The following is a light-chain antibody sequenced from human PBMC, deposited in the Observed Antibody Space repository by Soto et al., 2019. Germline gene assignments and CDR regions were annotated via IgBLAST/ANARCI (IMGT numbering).Light chain of an antibody. CDR3: QQYADWPKT. Sequence: IPMSQSPSTLSATVRGSVTITCRASPSIGTWLAWYQQKPGKAPKLLIYKASSLESGVPARFSGRGSGTEFTLTISSLQPDDFAVYFCQQYADWPKTFGQGTKVDI. CDR2: KAS. V-gene: IGKV1-5*03. J-gene: IGKJ1*01. CDR1: PSIGTW.